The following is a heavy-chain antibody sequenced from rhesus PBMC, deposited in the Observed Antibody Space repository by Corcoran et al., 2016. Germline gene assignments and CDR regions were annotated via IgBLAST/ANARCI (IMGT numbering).Heavy chain of an antibody. D-gene: IGHD6-25*01. CDR1: GGSIRSGNYY. J-gene: IGHJ4*01. CDR3: ARGKGIAAPGNFDY. Sequence: QVQLQESGPGLVKPSETLSLTCAVSGGSIRSGNYYCNWISQPPGKGREWIGYITYRGSNSYHPSLKSRVTISRDTSKNQFSLNLSSMTAADTAVYFCARGKGIAAPGNFDYWGQGVLVTVSS. CDR2: ITYRGSN. V-gene: IGHV4-122*02.